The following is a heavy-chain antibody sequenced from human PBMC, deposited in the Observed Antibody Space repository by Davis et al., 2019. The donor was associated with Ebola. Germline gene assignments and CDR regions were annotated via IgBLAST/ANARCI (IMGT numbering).Heavy chain of an antibody. J-gene: IGHJ6*02. Sequence: GGSLRLSCAASAFTSSAYDMTWIRQAPGKGLEWVSSIISSGSTIYYADSVKGRFTISRDNAKNSLYLQMNSLRAEDTAVYYCARDPRRFREFYYYYYGMGVWGQGTTVTVSS. CDR2: IISSGSTI. CDR1: AFTSSAYD. CDR3: ARDPRRFREFYYYYYGMGV. V-gene: IGHV3-11*01. D-gene: IGHD3-10*01.